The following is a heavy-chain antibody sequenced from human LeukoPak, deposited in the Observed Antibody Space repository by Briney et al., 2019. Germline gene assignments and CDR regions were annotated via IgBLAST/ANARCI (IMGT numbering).Heavy chain of an antibody. V-gene: IGHV1-69*05. J-gene: IGHJ3*02. D-gene: IGHD2-15*01. CDR3: ARMVVDIVVVVAARKQSVPFDI. CDR2: IIPIFGTA. CDR1: GGTFSSYA. Sequence: SVKVSCKASGGTFSSYAISWVRQAPGQGLEWMGRIIPIFGTANYAQKFQGRVTITTDESTSTAYMELSSLRSEDTAVYYCARMVVDIVVVVAARKQSVPFDIWGQGTMVTVSS.